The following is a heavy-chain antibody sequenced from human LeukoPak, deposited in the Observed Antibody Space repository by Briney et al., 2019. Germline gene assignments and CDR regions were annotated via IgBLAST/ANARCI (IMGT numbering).Heavy chain of an antibody. CDR2: IYYSGST. CDR3: ARVHCSGGSCYWFDP. V-gene: IGHV4-31*03. J-gene: IGHJ5*02. D-gene: IGHD2-15*01. Sequence: SETLSLTCTVSGGSISSGGYYWSWIPQHPGKGLEWIGYIYYSGSTYYNPSLKSRVTISVDTSKNQFSLKLSSVTAADTAVYYCARVHCSGGSCYWFDPWGQGTLVTVSS. CDR1: GGSISSGGYY.